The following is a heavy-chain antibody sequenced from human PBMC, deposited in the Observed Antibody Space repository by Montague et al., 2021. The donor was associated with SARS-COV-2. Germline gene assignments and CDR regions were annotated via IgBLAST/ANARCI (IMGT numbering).Heavy chain of an antibody. J-gene: IGHJ6*02. D-gene: IGHD6-13*01. V-gene: IGHV4-39*07. CDR1: GGSISSSSYY. Sequence: SETLSLTSTVSGGSISSSSYYWGWIRQPPGKGLEWIGSIYYSGSTCYNPSLKSRVTISVDTSKNQFSLKLSSVTAADTAVYYCARVGRQQLVRLSGMDVWGQGTTVTVSS. CDR3: ARVGRQQLVRLSGMDV. CDR2: IYYSGST.